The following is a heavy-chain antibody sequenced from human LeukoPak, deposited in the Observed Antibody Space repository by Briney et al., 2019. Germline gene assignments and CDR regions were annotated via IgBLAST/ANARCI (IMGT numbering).Heavy chain of an antibody. V-gene: IGHV1-2*02. Sequence: ASVKVSCKASGYTFTGYYMHWVRQAPGQGLEWMGWINPNSGGTNHAQKFQGRVTMTRDTSISTAYMELSRLRSDDTAVYYCARVSVAAFWTFDYWGQGTLVTVPS. CDR2: INPNSGGT. J-gene: IGHJ4*02. CDR3: ARVSVAAFWTFDY. D-gene: IGHD2-15*01. CDR1: GYTFTGYY.